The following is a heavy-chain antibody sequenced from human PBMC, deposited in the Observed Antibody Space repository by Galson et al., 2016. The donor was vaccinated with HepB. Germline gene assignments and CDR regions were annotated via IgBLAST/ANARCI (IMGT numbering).Heavy chain of an antibody. J-gene: IGHJ4*02. Sequence: TLSLTCTVSGDSISGSAFYWSWVRQHPGKRLEWIGYIYYTWSTYFNPSHKSRLNISVDKSNNQVSLKLRSLTAADTAVYYCARGAADGPDYWGQGTVVTVSS. CDR3: ARGAADGPDY. D-gene: IGHD6-13*01. CDR2: IYYTWST. V-gene: IGHV4-31*03. CDR1: GDSISGSAFY.